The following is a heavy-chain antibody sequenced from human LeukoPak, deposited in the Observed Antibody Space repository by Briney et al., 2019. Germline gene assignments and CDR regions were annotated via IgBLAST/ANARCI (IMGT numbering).Heavy chain of an antibody. D-gene: IGHD3-22*01. CDR3: ARGYDSTEHAFDI. CDR2: IIPIFGTA. CDR1: GGTFSSYA. V-gene: IGHV1-69*05. J-gene: IGHJ3*02. Sequence: ASVKVSCKASGGTFSSYAISWVRQAPGQGLEWMGGIIPIFGTANYAQKFQGRVTITTDESTSTAYMELSSLRSEDTAVYYCARGYDSTEHAFDIWGQGTMVTVSS.